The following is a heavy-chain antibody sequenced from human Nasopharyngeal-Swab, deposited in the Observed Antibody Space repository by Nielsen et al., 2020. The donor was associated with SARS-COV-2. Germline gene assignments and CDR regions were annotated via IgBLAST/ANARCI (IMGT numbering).Heavy chain of an antibody. CDR1: GFTFSSYD. Sequence: GGSLRLSCAASGFTFSSYDMHWVRQAPGKGLEWVAVISYDGSNKYYADSVKGRFTISRDNSKNTLYLQMNSLRAEDTAVYYCARVLGDYGDSWGQGTLVTVSS. CDR3: ARVLGDYGDS. J-gene: IGHJ4*02. CDR2: ISYDGSNK. V-gene: IGHV3-30-3*01. D-gene: IGHD1-26*01.